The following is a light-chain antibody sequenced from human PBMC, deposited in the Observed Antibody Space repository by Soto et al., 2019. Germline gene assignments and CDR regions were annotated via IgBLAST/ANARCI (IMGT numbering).Light chain of an antibody. CDR1: SNDVGGYNF. V-gene: IGLV2-8*01. Sequence: QSALAQPPSASGSPGQSVTISCAGTSNDVGGYNFVSWYQQHPGKAPKLMIFEVSKRPSGVPDRFSGSKSGNTASLTVSGLQAEDEADYYCSSDAGNNIFYVFGTGTKVTVL. J-gene: IGLJ1*01. CDR2: EVS. CDR3: SSDAGNNIFYV.